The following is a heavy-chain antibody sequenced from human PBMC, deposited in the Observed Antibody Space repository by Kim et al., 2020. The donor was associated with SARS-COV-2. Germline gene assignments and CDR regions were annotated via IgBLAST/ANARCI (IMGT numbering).Heavy chain of an antibody. V-gene: IGHV3-72*01. Sequence: GGSLRLSCAASGFTFSDHDMDWVRQAPGKGLEWVGRSRNKAYSYTTEYAASVKGRFTISRDASKNSLYLQMNSLKTEDTAVYYCAKVEYATGWYFDLWGRGTLVIVSS. J-gene: IGHJ2*01. CDR3: AKVEYATGWYFDL. CDR2: SRNKAYSYTT. CDR1: GFTFSDHD.